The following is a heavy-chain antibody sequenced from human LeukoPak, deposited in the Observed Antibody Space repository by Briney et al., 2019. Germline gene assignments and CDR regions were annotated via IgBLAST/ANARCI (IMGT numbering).Heavy chain of an antibody. V-gene: IGHV3-23*01. CDR2: ISGSGGST. CDR3: AKDKRDGYADLDY. CDR1: GFTFSSYA. J-gene: IGHJ4*02. D-gene: IGHD5-24*01. Sequence: HPGGSLRLSCAASGFTFSSYAMSWVRQAPGKGLEWVPAISGSGGSTYYADSVKGRFTISRDNSKNTLYLQMNSLRAEDTAVYYCAKDKRDGYADLDYWGQGTLVTVSS.